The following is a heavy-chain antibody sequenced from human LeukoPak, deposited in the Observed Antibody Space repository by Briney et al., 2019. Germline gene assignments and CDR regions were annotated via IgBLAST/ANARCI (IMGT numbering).Heavy chain of an antibody. Sequence: PSETLSLTCTVSGGSISSYYWSWIRQPPGKGLEWIGYIYYSWSTNYNPSLKSRVTISVDTSKNQFSLKLSSVTAADTAVYYCARALVGAWYYFDYWGQGTLVTVSS. CDR2: IYYSWST. CDR3: ARALVGAWYYFDY. D-gene: IGHD1-26*01. CDR1: GGSISSYY. J-gene: IGHJ4*02. V-gene: IGHV4-59*01.